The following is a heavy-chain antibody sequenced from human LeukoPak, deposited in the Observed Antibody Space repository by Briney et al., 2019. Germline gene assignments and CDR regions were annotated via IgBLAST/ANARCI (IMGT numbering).Heavy chain of an antibody. CDR1: GFTSSSYS. J-gene: IGHJ6*02. D-gene: IGHD3-3*01. V-gene: IGHV3-21*01. CDR2: ISSSSSYI. CDR3: ARDKPIDFWSGLPGVYGMDV. Sequence: GGSLRLSCAASGFTSSSYSMNWVRQAPGKGLEWVSSISSSSSYIYYADSVKGRFTISRDNAKNSLYLQMNSLRAEDTAVYYCARDKPIDFWSGLPGVYGMDVWGQGTTVTLSS.